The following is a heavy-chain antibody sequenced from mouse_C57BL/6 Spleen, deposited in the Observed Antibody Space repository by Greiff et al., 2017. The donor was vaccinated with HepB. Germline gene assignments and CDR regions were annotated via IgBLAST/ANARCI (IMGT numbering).Heavy chain of an antibody. D-gene: IGHD2-4*01. Sequence: QVQLQQPGAELVKPGASVKMSCKASGYTFTSYWITWVKQRPGQGLEWIGDIYPGSGSTNYNEKFKSKATLTVDTSSSTSYMQLSSLTSEDSAVYYCAREGAYDYDGSFDYWGQGTTLTVSS. V-gene: IGHV1-55*01. CDR2: IYPGSGST. CDR3: AREGAYDYDGSFDY. J-gene: IGHJ2*01. CDR1: GYTFTSYW.